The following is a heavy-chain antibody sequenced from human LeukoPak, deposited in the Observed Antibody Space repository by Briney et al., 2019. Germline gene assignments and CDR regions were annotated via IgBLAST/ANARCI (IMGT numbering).Heavy chain of an antibody. D-gene: IGHD3-9*01. CDR1: GGSFSGYY. CDR2: INHSGST. V-gene: IGHV4-34*01. J-gene: IGHJ4*02. Sequence: SETLSLTCAVYGGSFSGYYWSWIRQPPEKGLEWIGEINHSGSTNYNPSLKSRVTISVDTSKNQFSLKLSSVTAADTAVYYCARGSNILTGPYYFDYWGQGTLVTVSS. CDR3: ARGSNILTGPYYFDY.